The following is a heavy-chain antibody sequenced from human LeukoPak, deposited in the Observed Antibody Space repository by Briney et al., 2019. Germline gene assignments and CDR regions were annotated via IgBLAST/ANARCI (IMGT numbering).Heavy chain of an antibody. CDR2: IYYSEST. CDR1: GVSICSYY. D-gene: IGHD6-13*01. CDR3: ARDRVQQLVRGNYYYYYGMDV. V-gene: IGHV4-59*01. Sequence: SETLSLTCTVSGVSICSYYWSRIRQPPGNGLEWIGYIYYSESTNYNPSLKSLVTISVDTSKNQFSLKLSSVTAADTAVYYCARDRVQQLVRGNYYYYYGMDVWGKGTTVTVSS. J-gene: IGHJ6*04.